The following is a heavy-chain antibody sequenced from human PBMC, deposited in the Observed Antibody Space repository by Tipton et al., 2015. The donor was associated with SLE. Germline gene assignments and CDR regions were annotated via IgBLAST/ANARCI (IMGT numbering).Heavy chain of an antibody. D-gene: IGHD1/OR15-1a*01. V-gene: IGHV4-61*09. CDR2: IYTNGNT. CDR1: GDPISSRSYF. CDR3: VRLSNLMNSWIDP. Sequence: TLSLTCTVSGDPISSRSYFWSWIRQPAGKGLEWIGHIYTNGNTDYNPSLKSRVTLSLDTSKNQFSLKLTSVTAADTAVYYCVRLSNLMNSWIDPWGQGNLVTVSS. J-gene: IGHJ5*02.